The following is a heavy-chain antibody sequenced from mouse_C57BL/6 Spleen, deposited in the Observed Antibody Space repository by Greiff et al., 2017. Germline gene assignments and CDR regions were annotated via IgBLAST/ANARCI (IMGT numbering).Heavy chain of an antibody. CDR2: INPNNGGT. D-gene: IGHD1-1*01. J-gene: IGHJ3*01. Sequence: VQLQQSGPELVKPGASVKMSCKASGYTFTDYNMDWVKQSHGKSLEWIGDINPNNGGTIYNQKFKGKATLTVDKSSSTAYMELRSLTSEDTAVYYCARRGGSSYPFAYWGQGTLVTVSA. V-gene: IGHV1-18*01. CDR3: ARRGGSSYPFAY. CDR1: GYTFTDYN.